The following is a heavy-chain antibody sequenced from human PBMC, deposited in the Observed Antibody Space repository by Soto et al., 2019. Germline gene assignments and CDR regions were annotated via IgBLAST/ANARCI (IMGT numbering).Heavy chain of an antibody. Sequence: QVQLVQSGAEVKKPGASVKVSCKASGYTFASYGISWVRQAPGQGLEWMGWISTYNGHTNYAQKLQGRVTMTTDKSTSTAYMELRSLTSADTAVYYCARDGGGAAAGHYWGQGTLVTVSS. V-gene: IGHV1-18*01. CDR2: ISTYNGHT. D-gene: IGHD6-13*01. J-gene: IGHJ4*02. CDR3: ARDGGGAAAGHY. CDR1: GYTFASYG.